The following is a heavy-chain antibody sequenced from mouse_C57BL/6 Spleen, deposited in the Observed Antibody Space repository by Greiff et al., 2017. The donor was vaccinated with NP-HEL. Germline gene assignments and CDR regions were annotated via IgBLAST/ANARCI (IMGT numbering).Heavy chain of an antibody. CDR2: INPGSGGT. D-gene: IGHD1-1*01. CDR1: GYAFTNYL. V-gene: IGHV1-54*01. CDR3: ARGAYYGSSPYAMDY. J-gene: IGHJ4*01. Sequence: VQLQQSGAELVRPGTSVKVSCKASGYAFTNYLIEWVKQRPGQGLEWIGVINPGSGGTNYNEKFKGKATLTADKSSSTAYMQLSSLTSEDSAVYFCARGAYYGSSPYAMDYWGQGTSVTVSS.